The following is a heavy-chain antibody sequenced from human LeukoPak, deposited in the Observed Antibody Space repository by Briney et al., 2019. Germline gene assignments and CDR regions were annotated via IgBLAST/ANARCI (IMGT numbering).Heavy chain of an antibody. J-gene: IGHJ4*02. CDR3: AKDRGRYYYDSSGYSYSAHDY. V-gene: IGHV3-23*01. Sequence: GGSLSLSCAASGFTFSSYWMSWVRQAPGQGLEWVSAISGSGGSTYYADSVKGRFTISRDNSKNTLYLQMNSLRAEDTAVYYCAKDRGRYYYDSSGYSYSAHDYWGRGTLVTVSS. CDR1: GFTFSSYW. CDR2: ISGSGGST. D-gene: IGHD3-22*01.